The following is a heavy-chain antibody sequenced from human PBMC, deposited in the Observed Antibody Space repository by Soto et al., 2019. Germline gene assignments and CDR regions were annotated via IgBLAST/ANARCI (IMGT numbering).Heavy chain of an antibody. J-gene: IGHJ4*02. Sequence: PVGSVRLSCAASGFIFSNYAMSWVRQAPGKGLEWVSTITGWDAGTSYADSVKGRFTISRDNSRNTLHLQMNSLRVEDTAVYYCAKDAPGSGWLSDYWGQGTRVTVSS. CDR1: GFIFSNYA. V-gene: IGHV3-23*01. D-gene: IGHD3-22*01. CDR3: AKDAPGSGWLSDY. CDR2: ITGWDAGT.